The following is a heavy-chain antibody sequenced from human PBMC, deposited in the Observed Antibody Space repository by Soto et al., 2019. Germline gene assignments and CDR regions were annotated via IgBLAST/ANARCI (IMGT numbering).Heavy chain of an antibody. CDR2: ISAYNGNT. CDR3: ARVFSSVYYYCYYMDV. V-gene: IGHV1-18*01. CDR1: GYTFTSYG. D-gene: IGHD6-6*01. Sequence: QVQLVQSGAEVKKPGASVKVSCKASGYTFTSYGISWVRQAPGQGLEWMGWISAYNGNTNYAQKLQGRVTMTTDTSTNTAYLDLRSLRTAKTAVYYCARVFSSVYYYCYYMDVWGKGTTVTVSS. J-gene: IGHJ6*03.